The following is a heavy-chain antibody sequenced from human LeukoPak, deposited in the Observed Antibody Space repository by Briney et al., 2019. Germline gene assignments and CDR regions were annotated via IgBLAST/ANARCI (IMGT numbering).Heavy chain of an antibody. Sequence: PSETLSLTCTVSGGSISSGSYYWCWIRQPAGKGLEWIGRIYTSGSTNYNPSLKSRVIISADTSKNQFSLKLTSVTAADTAVYYCARDGDSGDYAYWGQGTLVAVSS. CDR1: GGSISSGSYY. CDR3: ARDGDSGDYAY. V-gene: IGHV4-61*02. J-gene: IGHJ4*02. D-gene: IGHD4-17*01. CDR2: IYTSGST.